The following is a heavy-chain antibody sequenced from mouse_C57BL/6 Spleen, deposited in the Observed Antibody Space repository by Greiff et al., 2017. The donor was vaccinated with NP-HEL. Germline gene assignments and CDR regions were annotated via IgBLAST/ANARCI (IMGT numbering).Heavy chain of an antibody. CDR3: ARHYYGSSYYAKDY. J-gene: IGHJ4*01. CDR2: ISGGGGNT. Sequence: EVKLMESGGGLVKPGGSLKLSCAASGFTFSSYTMSWVRQTPEKRLEWVATISGGGGNTYYPDSVKGRFTISRDNAKNTLYLQMSSLRSEDTALYYCARHYYGSSYYAKDYWGQGTSVIVAS. D-gene: IGHD1-1*01. CDR1: GFTFSSYT. V-gene: IGHV5-9*01.